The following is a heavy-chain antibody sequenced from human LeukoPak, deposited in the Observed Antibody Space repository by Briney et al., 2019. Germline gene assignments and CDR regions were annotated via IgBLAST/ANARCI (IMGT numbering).Heavy chain of an antibody. D-gene: IGHD3-10*01. V-gene: IGHV4-59*01. Sequence: SETLSLTCSVSGGSIGTSYWSWIRQPPGKGLEWIGYIYYNGATNYNPSLKTRVTISLDTPKNQFSLKLSSVTAADTAVYYCARTDYHGSGSFYDNWFDPWGQGTLVTVSS. CDR1: GGSIGTSY. J-gene: IGHJ5*02. CDR3: ARTDYHGSGSFYDNWFDP. CDR2: IYYNGAT.